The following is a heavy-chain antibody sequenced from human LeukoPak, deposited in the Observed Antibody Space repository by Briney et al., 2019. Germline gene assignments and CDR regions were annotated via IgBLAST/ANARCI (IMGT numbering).Heavy chain of an antibody. CDR3: ALLAAAGTYPKEWFDP. D-gene: IGHD6-13*01. CDR1: GYTFTGYY. V-gene: IGHV1-2*02. J-gene: IGHJ5*02. Sequence: ASVKVSCKASGYTFTGYYMHWVRQAPGQGREWMGWINPNSGGTNYAQKFQGRVTMTRDTSISTAYMELSRLRSDDTAVYYCALLAAAGTYPKEWFDPWGQGTLVTVSS. CDR2: INPNSGGT.